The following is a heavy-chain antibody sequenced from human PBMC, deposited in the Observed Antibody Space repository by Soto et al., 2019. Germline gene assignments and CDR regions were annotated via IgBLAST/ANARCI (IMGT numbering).Heavy chain of an antibody. D-gene: IGHD3-22*01. V-gene: IGHV2-26*01. Sequence: QVTLKESGPVLVKPTETLTLTCTVSGFSLSNARMGVSWIRQPPGEALEWLSHIFSNDEKSYSTPLKSRLTCSKDSPKSQVVLIMTNIDPVYTATYYFARAHYYDCSGSWGIDFCGHGTTVTVAS. CDR3: ARAHYYDCSGSWGIDF. CDR2: IFSNDEK. CDR1: GFSLSNARMG. J-gene: IGHJ6*02.